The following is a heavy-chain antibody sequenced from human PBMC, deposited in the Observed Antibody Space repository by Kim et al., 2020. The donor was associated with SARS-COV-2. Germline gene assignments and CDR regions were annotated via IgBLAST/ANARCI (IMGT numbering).Heavy chain of an antibody. V-gene: IGHV4-34*01. CDR2: INHSGST. D-gene: IGHD3-3*01. CDR1: GGSFSGYY. J-gene: IGHJ5*02. Sequence: SETLSLTCAVYGGSFSGYYWSWIRQPPGKGLEWIGEINHSGSTNYNPSLKSRVTISVDTSKNQFSLKLSSVTAADTAVYYCARGRYDFWSGYYLGSGLGWFDPWGQGTLVTVSS. CDR3: ARGRYDFWSGYYLGSGLGWFDP.